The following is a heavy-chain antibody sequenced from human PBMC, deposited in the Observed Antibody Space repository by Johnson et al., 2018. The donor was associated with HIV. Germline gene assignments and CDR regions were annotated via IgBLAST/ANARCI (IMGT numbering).Heavy chain of an antibody. CDR2: IIWMGGST. CDR1: GFSVDDYG. D-gene: IGHD3-22*01. V-gene: IGHV3-20*04. Sequence: VQLVESGGGVVRPGGSLRLSCAASGFSVDDYGMSWVRQAPGKGLAWVAGIIWMGGSTGYADSVMGRVTISRDNAKNSLYLQMNSLSAEDTAVYYCARGVRDSSGSPFAFDIWGQGTMVTVSS. CDR3: ARGVRDSSGSPFAFDI. J-gene: IGHJ3*02.